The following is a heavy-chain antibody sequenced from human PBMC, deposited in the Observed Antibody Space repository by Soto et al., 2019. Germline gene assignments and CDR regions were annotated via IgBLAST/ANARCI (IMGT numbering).Heavy chain of an antibody. Sequence: SVKVSCKASGGTFSSYAISWVRQAPGQGLEWMGGIIPIFGTANYAQKFQGRVTITADESTSTAYMELSSLRSEDTAVYYCARGALGYCSSTSCYTDYYYGMDVWGQGTTVTVSS. CDR3: ARGALGYCSSTSCYTDYYYGMDV. CDR2: IIPIFGTA. D-gene: IGHD2-2*02. V-gene: IGHV1-69*13. J-gene: IGHJ6*02. CDR1: GGTFSSYA.